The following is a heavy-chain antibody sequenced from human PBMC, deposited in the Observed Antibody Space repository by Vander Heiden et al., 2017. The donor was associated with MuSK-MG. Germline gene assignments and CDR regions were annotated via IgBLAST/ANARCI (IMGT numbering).Heavy chain of an antibody. V-gene: IGHV3-9*01. J-gene: IGHJ6*04. CDR1: GFTFADYA. Sequence: EVQLVESGGGLVQPGRSLRLSCAAAGFTFADYAMHWVRQAPGKGLEWVSGISWNSGSIGYADAVKGRFTISRDNAKNSRYLQMNSLRDEDTALYYCAKDGLYDCWSGYPFVWGKGTTVTVSS. D-gene: IGHD3-3*01. CDR2: ISWNSGSI. CDR3: AKDGLYDCWSGYPFV.